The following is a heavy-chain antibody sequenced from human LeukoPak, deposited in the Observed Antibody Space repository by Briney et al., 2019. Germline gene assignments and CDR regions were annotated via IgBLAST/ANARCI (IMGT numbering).Heavy chain of an antibody. CDR1: GFTFRDYY. Sequence: GGSLRLSCAASGFTFRDYYVRWIRQARGRGLEWVSYISSSGSTIYYAHAERDRDTISRDNANNSLSPQKNILRDEDTAVYYCARRGMGAVYYYYYCMDVWGEGTTVAL. CDR2: ISSSGSTI. V-gene: IGHV3-11*04. D-gene: IGHD1-26*01. CDR3: ARRGMGAVYYYYYCMDV. J-gene: IGHJ6*01.